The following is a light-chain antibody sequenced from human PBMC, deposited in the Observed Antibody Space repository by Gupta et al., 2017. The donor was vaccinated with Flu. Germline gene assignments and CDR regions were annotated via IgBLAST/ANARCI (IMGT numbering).Light chain of an antibody. J-gene: IGLJ2*01. V-gene: IGLV2-8*01. Sequence: QSALTQPPSASGSPGQSVTISCTGTSSDVGGYNYVSWYQQHPGKAPKLMIYEVSRRPAGVPDRFSGSKSGNTASLTVSGLQAEDEAKYYCSSYGGSTNLIFGGGTKLTVL. CDR1: SSDVGGYNY. CDR2: EVS. CDR3: SSYGGSTNLI.